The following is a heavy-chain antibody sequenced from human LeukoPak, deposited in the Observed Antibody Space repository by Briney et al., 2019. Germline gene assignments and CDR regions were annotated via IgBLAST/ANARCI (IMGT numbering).Heavy chain of an antibody. D-gene: IGHD2-15*01. CDR2: IYSGGST. Sequence: PGGSLRLSCAASGFTVSSNYMSWVRQAPGKGLEWVSVIYSGGSTYYADSVKGRFTISRDNSKNTLYLQMNSLRAEDTAVYYCARDYCRSGSCYSGWGQGTLVTVSS. CDR1: GFTVSSNY. CDR3: ARDYCRSGSCYSG. V-gene: IGHV3-53*01. J-gene: IGHJ4*02.